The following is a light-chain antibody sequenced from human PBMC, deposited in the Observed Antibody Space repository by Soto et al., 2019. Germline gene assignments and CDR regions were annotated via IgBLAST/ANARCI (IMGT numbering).Light chain of an antibody. V-gene: IGKV1-9*01. CDR2: AAY. CDR3: QYLNGAPTIT. Sequence: DIPLTQSPSFLSASVGDRVTITCRASQDVSDYLAWYQHAPGKAPNLLIYAAYTLQSGVPSRFSDSGSGTEFSLTITSLQPEDFATYYCQYLNGAPTITFGQGTRLDVK. J-gene: IGKJ5*01. CDR1: QDVSDY.